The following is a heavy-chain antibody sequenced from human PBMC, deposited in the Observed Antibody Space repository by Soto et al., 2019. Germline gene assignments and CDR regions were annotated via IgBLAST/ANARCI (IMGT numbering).Heavy chain of an antibody. Sequence: EVQVVQSGGGLVQPGRSLRLSCTVSGFNFEDCTLNWFRQAPGKGLEWVGFIRSRLYGGAVGYAASVKGRFTISRDDSRNTVDLQMDSLRLEDTALYYCARWGTTGGLDFWGQGTLVSVSS. CDR3: ARWGTTGGLDF. D-gene: IGHD3-16*01. CDR1: GFNFEDCT. V-gene: IGHV3-49*03. J-gene: IGHJ4*02. CDR2: IRSRLYGGAV.